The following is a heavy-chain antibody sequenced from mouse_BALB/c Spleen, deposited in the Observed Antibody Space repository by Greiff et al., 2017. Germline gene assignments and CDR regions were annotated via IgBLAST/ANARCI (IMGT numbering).Heavy chain of an antibody. V-gene: IGHV1-69*02. CDR1: GYTFTSYW. D-gene: IGHD1-2*01. J-gene: IGHJ4*01. CDR2: IYPSDSYT. CDR3: TRVNTAFYAMDY. Sequence: QVQLQQPGAELVRPGASVKLSCKASGYTFTSYWINWVKQRPGQGLEWIGNIYPSDSYTNYNQKFKDKATLTVDKSSSTAYMQLSSPTSEDSAVYYCTRVNTAFYAMDYWGQGTSVTVSS.